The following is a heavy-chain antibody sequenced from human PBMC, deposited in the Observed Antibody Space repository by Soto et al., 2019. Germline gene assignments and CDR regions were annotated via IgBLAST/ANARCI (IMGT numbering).Heavy chain of an antibody. Sequence: SETLSLTCAVYGGSFSGYYWSWIRQPPGKGLEWIGEINHSGSTHYNPSLKSRVTLSVDTSKNQFSLKLSSVIAADTAVYYCARDQHCSGGSCYPHGDYYYYGMDVWGQGTTVTVS. V-gene: IGHV4-34*01. D-gene: IGHD2-15*01. CDR1: GGSFSGYY. J-gene: IGHJ6*02. CDR2: INHSGST. CDR3: ARDQHCSGGSCYPHGDYYYYGMDV.